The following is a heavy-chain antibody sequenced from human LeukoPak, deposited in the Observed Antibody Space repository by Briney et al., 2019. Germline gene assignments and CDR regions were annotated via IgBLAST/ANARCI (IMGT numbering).Heavy chain of an antibody. V-gene: IGHV3-9*01. Sequence: GGSLRLSCAASGFTFDDYAMHWVRQVPGKGLEWVAGISWNPGTKGYADSVKGRFTISRDNANNSLYLQLSNLTTGDTALYYCAKGPFLHYTSSWYADYWGQGTLVTVSS. CDR2: ISWNPGTK. J-gene: IGHJ4*02. CDR1: GFTFDDYA. CDR3: AKGPFLHYTSSWYADY. D-gene: IGHD6-13*01.